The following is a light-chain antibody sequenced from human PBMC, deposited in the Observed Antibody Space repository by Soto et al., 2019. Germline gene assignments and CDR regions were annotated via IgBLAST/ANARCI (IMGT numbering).Light chain of an antibody. J-gene: IGKJ1*01. Sequence: DIVLTQSPGTLSVSPGERATLSCRASQTISSNYLAWYQQKPGQPPSLLIYGTSSRATGMPDRFSGSGSGTDFTLTISRLEPEDSAIYYCQQYVSWTFGQGTKVEIK. CDR3: QQYVSWT. CDR2: GTS. V-gene: IGKV3-20*01. CDR1: QTISSNY.